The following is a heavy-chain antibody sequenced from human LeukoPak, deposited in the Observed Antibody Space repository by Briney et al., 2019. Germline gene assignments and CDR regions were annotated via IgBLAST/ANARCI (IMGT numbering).Heavy chain of an antibody. V-gene: IGHV4-61*02. D-gene: IGHD3-16*01. Sequence: SQTLSLTCTVSGASISSGTYYWSWIRQPAGKGLEWIGRFYISGSTDYNPSLESRVTMSVDTSKNQVFLKVNSVTAADTAVFYCARDGKRTSMITSGGARPHYFDYWGQGALVTVSS. CDR3: ARDGKRTSMITSGGARPHYFDY. J-gene: IGHJ4*02. CDR1: GASISSGTYY. CDR2: FYISGST.